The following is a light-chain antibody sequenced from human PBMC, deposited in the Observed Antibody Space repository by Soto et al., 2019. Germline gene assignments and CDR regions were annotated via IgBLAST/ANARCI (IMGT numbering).Light chain of an antibody. CDR1: SSNIGAGYD. CDR2: DNN. Sequence: QSVLTQPPSVSGAPGQRVTISCTGSSSNIGAGYDVHWYQHLPGTVPRLVIYDNNIRPSGVPDRFSGSKSDTSASLAITGLQAEDEADYYCQSYDSSVTAVLLGGGTKLTVL. CDR3: QSYDSSVTAVL. V-gene: IGLV1-40*01. J-gene: IGLJ2*01.